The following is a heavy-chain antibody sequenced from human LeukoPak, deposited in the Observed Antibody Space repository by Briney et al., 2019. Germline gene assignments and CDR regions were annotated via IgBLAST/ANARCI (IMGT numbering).Heavy chain of an antibody. Sequence: GGSLRLSCAASGFTFSSYSMNWVRQAPGKGLEWVANINQDESDKYYADSVKGRFTISRDNAKNSLYLQMNGLRAEDTAVYYCAELGITMIGGVWGKGTTVTISS. CDR3: AELGITMIGGV. CDR1: GFTFSSYS. CDR2: INQDESDK. V-gene: IGHV3-7*01. J-gene: IGHJ6*04. D-gene: IGHD3-10*02.